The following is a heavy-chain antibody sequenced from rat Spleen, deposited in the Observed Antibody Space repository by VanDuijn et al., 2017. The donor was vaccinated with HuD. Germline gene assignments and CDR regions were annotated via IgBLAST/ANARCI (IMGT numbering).Heavy chain of an antibody. D-gene: IGHD1-9*01. CDR2: ISSGGGGT. Sequence: EVQLVESDGALVQPGRSLKLSCAASGFTFSTFPMVWVRQAPKKGLEWVASISSGGGGTYYADSVEGRFTISRDNAKSTLYLQMDSLRSEDTATYYCVRHGYTRYYFDYWGQGVMVTVSS. CDR3: VRHGYTRYYFDY. V-gene: IGHV5-25*01. J-gene: IGHJ2*01. CDR1: GFTFSTFP.